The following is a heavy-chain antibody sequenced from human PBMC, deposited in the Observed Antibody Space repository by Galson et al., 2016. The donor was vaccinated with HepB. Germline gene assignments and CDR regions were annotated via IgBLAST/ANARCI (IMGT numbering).Heavy chain of an antibody. CDR2: IFGTGCSGT. Sequence: SLRLSCAGSGVNFSSYNMNWVRQAPGKGLEWLSYIFGTGCSGTYYAESVKGRFTVSRDNVKNLVFLQMNNLGDEDTALYYCARYLYGSGNYRAFDIWGQGTMVTVSS. J-gene: IGHJ3*02. V-gene: IGHV3-48*02. CDR1: GVNFSSYN. CDR3: ARYLYGSGNYRAFDI. D-gene: IGHD3-10*01.